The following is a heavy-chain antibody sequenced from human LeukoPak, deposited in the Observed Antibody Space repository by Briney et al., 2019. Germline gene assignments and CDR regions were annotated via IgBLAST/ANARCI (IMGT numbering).Heavy chain of an antibody. CDR2: IYYSGST. V-gene: IGHV4-59*08. Sequence: SETLSLTCTVSGGSISSYYWSWIRQPPGKGLEWIGYIYYSGSTNYNPSLKSRVTISVDTSKNQFSLKLSSVTAADTAVYYCGTIVGATGFDYWGQGTLVTVSS. J-gene: IGHJ4*02. CDR3: GTIVGATGFDY. D-gene: IGHD1-26*01. CDR1: GGSISSYY.